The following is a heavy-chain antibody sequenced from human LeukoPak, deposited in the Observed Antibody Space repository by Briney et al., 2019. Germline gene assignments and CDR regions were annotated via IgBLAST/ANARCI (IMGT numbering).Heavy chain of an antibody. J-gene: IGHJ6*03. V-gene: IGHV3-21*01. CDR1: GGSISSYY. D-gene: IGHD4-11*01. Sequence: PSETLSLTCTVSGGSISSYYWSWIRQPPGKGLEWVSSISSSSSYIYYADSVKGRFTISRDNAKNSLYLQMNSLRAEDTAVYYCARDRVYSNYRSYYYYMDVWGKGTTVTVSS. CDR2: ISSSSSYI. CDR3: ARDRVYSNYRSYYYYMDV.